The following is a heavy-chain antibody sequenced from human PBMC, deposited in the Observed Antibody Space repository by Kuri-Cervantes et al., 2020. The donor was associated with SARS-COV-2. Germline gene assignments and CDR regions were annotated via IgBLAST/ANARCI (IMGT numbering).Heavy chain of an antibody. J-gene: IGHJ6*02. Sequence: ASVKVSCKASGYTFTGYYMHWVRQAPGQGLEWKGWINPNSGGTNYAQKFQGWVTMTRDTSISTVYMELSRLRSDDTAVYYCARGMVRGLIQSYYYGMDVWGQGTTVTVSS. CDR2: INPNSGGT. V-gene: IGHV1-2*04. CDR3: ARGMVRGLIQSYYYGMDV. D-gene: IGHD3-10*01. CDR1: GYTFTGYY.